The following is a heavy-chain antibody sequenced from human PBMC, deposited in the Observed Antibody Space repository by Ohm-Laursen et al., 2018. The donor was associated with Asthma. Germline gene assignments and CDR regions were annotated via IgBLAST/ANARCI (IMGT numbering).Heavy chain of an antibody. V-gene: IGHV3-30-3*01. CDR2: GGSYYDGGLK. CDR1: GFTFSSYA. CDR3: ARDRKYSTAVDY. Sequence: SLRLSCAASGFTFSSYAMHWVRQAPGKGLEWVAVGGSYYDGGLKYYADSVNGRFTVSRDDSKNTLYLQMNSLRPDDTAVYYCARDRKYSTAVDYWGQGTLVTVSS. D-gene: IGHD4-11*01. J-gene: IGHJ4*02.